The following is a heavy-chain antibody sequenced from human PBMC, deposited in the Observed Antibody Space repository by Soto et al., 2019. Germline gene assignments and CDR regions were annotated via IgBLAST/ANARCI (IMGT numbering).Heavy chain of an antibody. V-gene: IGHV3-7*03. CDR3: ARGGGYSYGYGAFDI. D-gene: IGHD5-18*01. J-gene: IGHJ3*02. CDR1: GFTFSRYW. Sequence: GSLRLSCASPGFTFSRYWMSWVRQAPGKGLEWVANIKQDGSEKYYVDSVKGRFTISRDNAKNSLYLQMNSLRAEDTAVYYCARGGGYSYGYGAFDIWGQGTMVPVSS. CDR2: IKQDGSEK.